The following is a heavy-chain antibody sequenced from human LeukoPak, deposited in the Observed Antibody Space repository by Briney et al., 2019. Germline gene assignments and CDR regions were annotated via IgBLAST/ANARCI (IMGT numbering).Heavy chain of an antibody. CDR1: GGTFSSYA. CDR2: IIPIFGTA. Sequence: ASVKVSCKASGGTFSSYAISWVRQAPGQGLEWMGGIIPIFGTANYAQKFQGRVTITADESTSTAYMELSSLRSEDTAVYYCARDQSPGYCSSTSCYTGGDYWGQGTLVTVSS. J-gene: IGHJ4*02. D-gene: IGHD2-2*02. V-gene: IGHV1-69*13. CDR3: ARDQSPGYCSSTSCYTGGDY.